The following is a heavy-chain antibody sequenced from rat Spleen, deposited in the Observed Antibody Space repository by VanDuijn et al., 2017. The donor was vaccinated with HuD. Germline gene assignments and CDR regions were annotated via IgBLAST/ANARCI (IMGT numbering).Heavy chain of an antibody. CDR1: GFSLSSNS. CDR2: IWGDGNT. CDR3: TRDGPYSSYLFDY. Sequence: QVQLKESGPGLVQPSQTLSLTCTVSGFSLSSNSVHWARQSPGKGLEWMGGIWGDGNTDYNSALKSRMSISRDTSKNQVFLKMNSLQTDDTGTYYWTRDGPYSSYLFDYWGQGVMVTVSS. D-gene: IGHD1-2*01. J-gene: IGHJ2*01. V-gene: IGHV2-1*01.